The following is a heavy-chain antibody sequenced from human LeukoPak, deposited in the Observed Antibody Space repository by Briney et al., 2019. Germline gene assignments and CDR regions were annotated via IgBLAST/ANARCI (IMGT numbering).Heavy chain of an antibody. V-gene: IGHV3-53*01. CDR3: ARDAKEGHYDL. J-gene: IGHJ4*02. CDR2: IYSVGST. Sequence: GGSLRLSCAASEFTVSSNYMSWVRQAPGKGLEWVSFIYSVGSTNYADSVKGRFTISRDNSKNTLYLQMNTLRAEDTAVYYCARDAKEGHYDLWGQGTLVTVSS. CDR1: EFTVSSNY. D-gene: IGHD3-22*01.